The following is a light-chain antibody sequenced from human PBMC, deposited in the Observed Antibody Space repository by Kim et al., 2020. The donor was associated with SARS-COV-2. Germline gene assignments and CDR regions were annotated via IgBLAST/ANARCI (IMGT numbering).Light chain of an antibody. Sequence: NSMLTQPHSVSESPGKTVTISCTRSSGSIASKYVQWYQQRPRSSPTTVIYLDNQRPSRGPDRFSRSIDSATNSASLTISGLKTEDEADYYCPYYVSNNWVFGGGTQLTVL. J-gene: IGLJ3*02. CDR2: LDN. V-gene: IGLV6-57*01. CDR1: SGSIASKY. CDR3: PYYVSNNWV.